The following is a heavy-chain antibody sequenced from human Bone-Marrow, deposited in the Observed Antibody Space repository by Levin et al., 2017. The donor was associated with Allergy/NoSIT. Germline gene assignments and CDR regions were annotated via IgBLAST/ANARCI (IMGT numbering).Heavy chain of an antibody. CDR1: GYTFTSYD. Sequence: GESLKISCKASGYTFTSYDINWVRQATGQGLEWMGWMNPNSGNTGYAQKFQGRVTMTRNTSISTAYMELSSLRSEDTAVYYCARGRAYCGGDCRTDFDYWGQGTLVTVSS. D-gene: IGHD2-21*02. CDR3: ARGRAYCGGDCRTDFDY. V-gene: IGHV1-8*01. CDR2: MNPNSGNT. J-gene: IGHJ4*02.